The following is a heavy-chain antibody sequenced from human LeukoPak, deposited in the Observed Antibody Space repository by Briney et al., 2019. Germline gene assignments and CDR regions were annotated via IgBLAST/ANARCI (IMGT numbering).Heavy chain of an antibody. CDR2: IWYDGSNK. D-gene: IGHD2-2*01. Sequence: GRSLRLSCAASGFTFSSYGMHWVRQAPGKGLEWVAIIWYDGSNKYYADSVKGRFTISRDNSKNTVYLQMNSLRAEDTAVYYCARDYCSSISCQDYWGQGTLVTVSS. CDR1: GFTFSSYG. CDR3: ARDYCSSISCQDY. V-gene: IGHV3-33*01. J-gene: IGHJ4*02.